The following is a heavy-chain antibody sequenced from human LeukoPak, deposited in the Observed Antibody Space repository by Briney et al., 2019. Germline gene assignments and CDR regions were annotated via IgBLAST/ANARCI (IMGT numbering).Heavy chain of an antibody. V-gene: IGHV4-4*07. CDR2: VYVTGST. CDR3: ARGRQDVTMIVVVMTAVSYYLDV. CDR1: GGSISSYY. Sequence: SETLSLTCTVSGGSISSYYWSWIRQPAGKGLEWIGRVYVTGSTNLNPALQSRVTMSVDTSKNQFSLELSSVTAADTAVYYCARGRQDVTMIVVVMTAVSYYLDVWGKGTTVTVS. J-gene: IGHJ6*03. D-gene: IGHD3-22*01.